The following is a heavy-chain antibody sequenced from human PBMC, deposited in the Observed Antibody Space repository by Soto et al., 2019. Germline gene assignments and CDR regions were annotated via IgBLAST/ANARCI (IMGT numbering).Heavy chain of an antibody. CDR3: AKDYGSSRYFFDY. D-gene: IGHD6-19*01. V-gene: IGHV3-23*01. Sequence: GGSLRLSCAASGFTFINYAMTWVRQAPGEGLEWVSTISGNGANTHYADSVKGRFSISRDNSKNTLYIQMNSLRADDTAVYYCAKDYGSSRYFFDYWGQGALVTVSS. CDR2: ISGNGANT. CDR1: GFTFINYA. J-gene: IGHJ4*02.